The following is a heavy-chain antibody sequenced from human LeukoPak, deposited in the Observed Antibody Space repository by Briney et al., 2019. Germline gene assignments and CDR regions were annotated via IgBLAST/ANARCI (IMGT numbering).Heavy chain of an antibody. CDR1: GFTVSSNY. CDR3: AKGQGVVVIMYYFDY. J-gene: IGHJ4*02. V-gene: IGHV3-53*01. CDR2: IYSGGST. Sequence: PGGSLRLSCAASGFTVSSNYMSWVRQAPGKGLEWVSVIYSGGSTYYADSVKGRFTISRDNSKNTLYLQMNSLRAEDTAVYYCAKGQGVVVIMYYFDYWGQGTLVTVSS. D-gene: IGHD2-15*01.